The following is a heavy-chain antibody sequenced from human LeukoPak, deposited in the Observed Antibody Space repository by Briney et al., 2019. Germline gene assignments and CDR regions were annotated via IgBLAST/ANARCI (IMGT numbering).Heavy chain of an antibody. CDR3: ARAPRNYDFFPTRGMDV. V-gene: IGHV4-59*01. D-gene: IGHD3-3*01. CDR1: GGSISSYY. J-gene: IGHJ6*03. Sequence: SETLSLTCTVSGGSISSYYWSWIRQPPGKGLEWIGYIYYSGSTNYNPSLKSRVTISVDTYKNQFSLKPSSVTAADTAVYYCARAPRNYDFFPTRGMDVWGKGTTVTVSS. CDR2: IYYSGST.